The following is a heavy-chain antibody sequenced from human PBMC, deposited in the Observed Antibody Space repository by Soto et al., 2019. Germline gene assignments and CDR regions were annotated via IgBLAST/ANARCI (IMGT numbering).Heavy chain of an antibody. CDR2: IYPGDSDT. CDR1: GYSFTSYW. Sequence: PGESLKISCKGSGYSFTSYWIGWVRQMPGKGLEWMGIIYPGDSDTRYSPSFQGQATISADKSISTAYLQWSSLKASDTAMYYCARRKDSSGYRGPYYYYGMDVWGQGTTVTVSS. J-gene: IGHJ6*02. V-gene: IGHV5-51*01. CDR3: ARRKDSSGYRGPYYYYGMDV. D-gene: IGHD6-19*01.